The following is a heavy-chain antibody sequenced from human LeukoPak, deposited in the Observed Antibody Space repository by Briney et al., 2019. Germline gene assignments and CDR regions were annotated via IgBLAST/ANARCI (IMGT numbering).Heavy chain of an antibody. J-gene: IGHJ4*02. CDR2: INWNSDSI. V-gene: IGHV3-9*01. D-gene: IGHD3/OR15-3a*01. Sequence: PGGSLRLSCAASGFTFDDYAMHWVRQVPGKGLEWVSGINWNSDSIGYADSVKGRFTTSRDNAKNSLYLQMNSLRAEDTAIYYCARCGDDLPCDFDYWGQGTLVTVSS. CDR3: ARCGDDLPCDFDY. CDR1: GFTFDDYA.